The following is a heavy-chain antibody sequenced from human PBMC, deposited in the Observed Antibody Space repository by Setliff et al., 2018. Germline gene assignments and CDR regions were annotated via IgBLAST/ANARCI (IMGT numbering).Heavy chain of an antibody. J-gene: IGHJ5*02. D-gene: IGHD6-6*01. V-gene: IGHV3-21*01. Sequence: GGSLRLSCAASGFTFSSNNMHWVRQAPGKGLEWVSCISGSSSYIYYADSVKGRFTISRDNAKNSLYLQMNSLRAEDTAVYYCARAPSSSSASWFDPWGQGTLVT. CDR2: ISGSSSYI. CDR3: ARAPSSSSASWFDP. CDR1: GFTFSSNN.